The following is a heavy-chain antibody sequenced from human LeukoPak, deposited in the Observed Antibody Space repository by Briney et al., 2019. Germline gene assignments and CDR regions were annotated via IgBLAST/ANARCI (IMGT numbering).Heavy chain of an antibody. CDR1: GGSISSYY. V-gene: IGHV4-59*01. Sequence: PSETLSLTCTVSGGSISSYYWSWIRQPPGKGLEWIGYIYHSGSTNYNPSLKSRGTISVDTSKNQFSLKLSSVTAADTAVYYCARGQRLFDFWGQGTLVTVSS. J-gene: IGHJ4*02. D-gene: IGHD2-2*01. CDR2: IYHSGST. CDR3: ARGQRLFDF.